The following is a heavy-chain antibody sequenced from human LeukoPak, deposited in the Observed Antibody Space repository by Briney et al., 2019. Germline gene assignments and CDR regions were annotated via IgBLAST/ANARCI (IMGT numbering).Heavy chain of an antibody. CDR1: GFTFSSYA. CDR2: INTDGRNT. V-gene: IGHV3-23*01. Sequence: GGSLRLSCAASGFTFSSYAMSWVRQAPGKGLEWVSAINTDGRNTYYADSVRGRFTISRDSSKNTLYLQMNSLTAEDTALYYCARGSSTTCPCYRDYWGQGTLATVSS. CDR3: ARGSSTTCPCYRDY. J-gene: IGHJ4*02. D-gene: IGHD2-2*01.